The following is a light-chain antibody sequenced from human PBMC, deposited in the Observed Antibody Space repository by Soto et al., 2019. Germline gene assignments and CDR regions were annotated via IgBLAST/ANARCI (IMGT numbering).Light chain of an antibody. CDR1: QSVSSN. J-gene: IGKJ5*01. CDR3: QQYNNWPIT. Sequence: EIVMTQSPATLSVSPGERATLSCRASQSVSSNLAWYQQKPGQAPRLLIYGASTRATGIPARFGGSGSGTEFTLTISSLQSEDFAVYYCQQYNNWPITFGQGTRLEIK. V-gene: IGKV3-15*01. CDR2: GAS.